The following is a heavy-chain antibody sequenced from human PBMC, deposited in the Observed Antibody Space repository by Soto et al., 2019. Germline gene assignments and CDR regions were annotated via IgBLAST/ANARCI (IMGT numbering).Heavy chain of an antibody. CDR3: AKDSRIVVVTAPYDY. V-gene: IGHV3-30*18. Sequence: QVQLVESGGGVVQPGRSLRLSCAASGFTFSSYGMHWVRQAPGKGREWVAVISYDGSNKYYADSVKGRFTISRDNSKNTLYQQMNSLRAEDTAVYYCAKDSRIVVVTAPYDYWGQGTLVTVSS. J-gene: IGHJ4*02. CDR1: GFTFSSYG. D-gene: IGHD2-21*02. CDR2: ISYDGSNK.